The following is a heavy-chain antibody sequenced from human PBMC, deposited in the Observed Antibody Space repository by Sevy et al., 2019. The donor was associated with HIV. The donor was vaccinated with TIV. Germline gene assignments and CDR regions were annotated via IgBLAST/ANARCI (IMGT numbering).Heavy chain of an antibody. CDR1: GASVSISTYY. CDR3: ARLHRGVTIVRGATYSDS. V-gene: IGHV4-39*01. CDR2: IYYSGST. Sequence: WETLSLTCTVSGASVSISTYYWGWIRQPPGKGLEWIGSIYYSGSTFYNPSLESRVTISIDTSKNRFSLKVTSVTAAHTDVYYCARLHRGVTIVRGATYSDSWGQGTLVTVSS. J-gene: IGHJ4*02. D-gene: IGHD3-10*01.